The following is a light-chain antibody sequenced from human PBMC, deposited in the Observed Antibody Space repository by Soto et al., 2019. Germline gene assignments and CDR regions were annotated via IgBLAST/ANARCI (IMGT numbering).Light chain of an antibody. V-gene: IGKV3-20*01. Sequence: EIVLTQSPGTLSLSPGERATLSSRASQSVSSSYLAWYQQKPGQAPRPLIYAASSRATGIPDRFSGSGSGTDFTLTISGLEPEDFAVYYCQQYGSSPRTFGQGTKVDIK. CDR3: QQYGSSPRT. J-gene: IGKJ1*01. CDR1: QSVSSSY. CDR2: AAS.